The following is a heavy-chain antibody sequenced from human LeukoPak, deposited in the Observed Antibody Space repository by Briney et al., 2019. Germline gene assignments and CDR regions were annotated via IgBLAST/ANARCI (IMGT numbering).Heavy chain of an antibody. J-gene: IGHJ3*02. CDR1: GGSISSYY. CDR3: ARNIYDFWSGYYRGAFDI. D-gene: IGHD3-3*01. Sequence: SEPLSLTCTVSGGSISSYYWSWIRQPPGKGLEWIGYIYYSGSTNYNPSLKSRVTMSVDTSKNQFSLKLSSVTAADTAVYYCARNIYDFWSGYYRGAFDIWGQGTMVTVSS. CDR2: IYYSGST. V-gene: IGHV4-59*01.